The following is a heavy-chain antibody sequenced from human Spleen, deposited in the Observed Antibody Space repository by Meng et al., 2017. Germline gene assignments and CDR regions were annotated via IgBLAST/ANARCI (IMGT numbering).Heavy chain of an antibody. Sequence: QVQLQEWGAGLLKPSETLSLTCVVSGGSFSDYYWSWIRQPQGKGLEWIGEINHSGSTNYNPSLESRATISVATSQNNLSLKLSSVTAADSAVYYCARGPTTMAHDFDYWGQGTLVTVSS. J-gene: IGHJ4*02. D-gene: IGHD4-11*01. CDR2: INHSGST. CDR3: ARGPTTMAHDFDY. CDR1: GGSFSDYY. V-gene: IGHV4-34*01.